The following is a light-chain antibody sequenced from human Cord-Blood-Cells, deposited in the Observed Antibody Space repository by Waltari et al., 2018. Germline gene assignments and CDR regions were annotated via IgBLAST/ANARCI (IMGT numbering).Light chain of an antibody. J-gene: IGKJ1*01. Sequence: EIVLTQSPGTLSLSPGERATLSCRASQSVSSSYLAWYQQTPGQAPRLLIYGASSRATCIPDRFSGSVSGTDFTLTISRLEPEDFAVYYCQQYGSSPRTFGQGTKVEIK. CDR2: GAS. V-gene: IGKV3-20*01. CDR1: QSVSSSY. CDR3: QQYGSSPRT.